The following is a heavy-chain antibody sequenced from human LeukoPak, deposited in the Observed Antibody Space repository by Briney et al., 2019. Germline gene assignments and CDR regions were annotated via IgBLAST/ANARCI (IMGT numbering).Heavy chain of an antibody. CDR3: ARVFSRVGITGSFDY. Sequence: GRSLRLSCAASGFTFSSYAMHWVRQAPGKGLEWVAVISYDGSSKYYADSVKGRFTISRDNSKNTLYLQMNSLRAEDTAVYYCARVFSRVGITGSFDYWGQGTLVTVSS. J-gene: IGHJ4*02. D-gene: IGHD1-20*01. V-gene: IGHV3-30*01. CDR2: ISYDGSSK. CDR1: GFTFSSYA.